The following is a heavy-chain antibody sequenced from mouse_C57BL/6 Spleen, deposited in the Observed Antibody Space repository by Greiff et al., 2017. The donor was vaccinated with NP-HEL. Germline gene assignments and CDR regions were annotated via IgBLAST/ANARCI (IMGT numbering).Heavy chain of an antibody. CDR1: GYTFTSYW. D-gene: IGHD1-1*01. V-gene: IGHV1-59*01. J-gene: IGHJ3*01. CDR2: IDPSDSYT. CDR3: ARDSPDRYYGSSITGTVAY. Sequence: QVQLKESGAELVRPGTSVKLSCKASGYTFTSYWMHWVKQRPGQGLEWIGVIDPSDSYTNYNQKFKGKATLTVDTSSSTAYMQLSSLTSEDSAVYYCARDSPDRYYGSSITGTVAYWGQGTLVTVSA.